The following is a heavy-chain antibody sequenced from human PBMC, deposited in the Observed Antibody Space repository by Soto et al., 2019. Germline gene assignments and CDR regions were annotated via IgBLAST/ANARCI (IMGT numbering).Heavy chain of an antibody. CDR2: IYSSGRY. Sequence: LSLTCTVSGGFIWGWIRQSPDKGLEWIGYIYSSGRYNYNPSLESRLTISIDTSKNQFSLRLASVTAADTAVYYCARTLPNRQLFDSWSQGTLVTVS. CDR1: GGFI. V-gene: IGHV4-4*09. J-gene: IGHJ4*02. CDR3: ARTLPNRQLFDS. D-gene: IGHD1-1*01.